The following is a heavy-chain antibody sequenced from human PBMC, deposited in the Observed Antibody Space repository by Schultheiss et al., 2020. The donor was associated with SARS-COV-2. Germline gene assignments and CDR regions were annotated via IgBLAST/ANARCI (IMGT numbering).Heavy chain of an antibody. CDR3: ARDYGGNWFDP. V-gene: IGHV1-18*01. D-gene: IGHD4-23*01. CDR1: GYSFTNYG. Sequence: ASVKVSCKTSGYSFTNYGISWVRQVPGQGLEWMGWISGYNGNTNYAQKFQGWVTMTRDTSISTAYMELSRLRSDDTAVYYCARDYGGNWFDPWGQGTLVTVSS. CDR2: ISGYNGNT. J-gene: IGHJ5*02.